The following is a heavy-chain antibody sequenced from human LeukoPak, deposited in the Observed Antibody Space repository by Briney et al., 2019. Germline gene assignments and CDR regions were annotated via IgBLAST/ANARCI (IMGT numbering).Heavy chain of an antibody. D-gene: IGHD3-9*01. CDR1: GFTFSSYA. CDR3: ARDGVRYFDWSDAFDI. Sequence: GGSLRLSCAASGFTFSSYAMHWVRQAPGKGLEWVAVISYDGSNKFYADSVKGQFTISRDNSKSTLYLQMNSLRAEDTAVYYCARDGVRYFDWSDAFDIWGQGTVVTVSS. V-gene: IGHV3-30-3*01. CDR2: ISYDGSNK. J-gene: IGHJ3*02.